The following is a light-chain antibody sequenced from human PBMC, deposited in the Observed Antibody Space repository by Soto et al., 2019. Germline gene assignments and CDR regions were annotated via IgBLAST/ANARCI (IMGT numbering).Light chain of an antibody. CDR3: TSYTNSGTYV. V-gene: IGLV2-14*03. CDR2: DVI. J-gene: IGLJ1*01. CDR1: SSDVGGYNF. Sequence: QSALTQPAPLSGSPGQSITIPCTGTSSDVGGYNFVSWYQHHPGKAPKLMIYDVINRPSGVSNRFSGSKSGNTASLTISGLQAEDEADYYCTSYTNSGTYVFGTGTKVTV.